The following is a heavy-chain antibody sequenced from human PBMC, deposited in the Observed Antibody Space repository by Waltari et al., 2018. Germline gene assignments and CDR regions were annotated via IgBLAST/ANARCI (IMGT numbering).Heavy chain of an antibody. CDR2: IKQDGSEK. CDR1: GFTLRSFW. J-gene: IGHJ4*02. Sequence: EVQLVESGGGLVQPGGSLSLPCAASGFTLRSFWMNWVRQTPGKGLEWVAGIKQDGSEKYYADSVKGRFTISRDNAKNSLYLQMNSLRAEDTAVYYCATSGWYCFDYWGQGTLVTVSS. D-gene: IGHD6-19*01. V-gene: IGHV3-7*01. CDR3: ATSGWYCFDY.